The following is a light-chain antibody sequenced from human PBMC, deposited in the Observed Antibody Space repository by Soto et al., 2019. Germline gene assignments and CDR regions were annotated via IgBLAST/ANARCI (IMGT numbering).Light chain of an antibody. Sequence: QSALTQPRSVSGSPGQSVTISCTGTISDVGGFNYVSWHQQRPGKAPKVMIYDVTRRPSGVPDRFSGSKSGNTAFLTISGLQAEDEADYYCSSYTSSTDYVFGTGTKLTVL. CDR1: ISDVGGFNY. CDR2: DVT. CDR3: SSYTSSTDYV. J-gene: IGLJ1*01. V-gene: IGLV2-11*01.